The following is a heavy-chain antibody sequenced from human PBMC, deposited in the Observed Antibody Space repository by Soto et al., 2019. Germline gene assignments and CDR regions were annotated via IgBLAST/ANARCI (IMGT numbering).Heavy chain of an antibody. CDR3: AKEQYYYDSSGYLSNWFDP. Sequence: GSLRLSCAASGFTFSSYAMSWVRQAPGKGLEWVSAISGSGGSTYYADSVKGRFTISRDNSKNTLYLQMNSLRAEDTAVYYCAKEQYYYDSSGYLSNWFDPWGQGTLVTVSS. J-gene: IGHJ5*02. D-gene: IGHD3-22*01. V-gene: IGHV3-23*01. CDR2: ISGSGGST. CDR1: GFTFSSYA.